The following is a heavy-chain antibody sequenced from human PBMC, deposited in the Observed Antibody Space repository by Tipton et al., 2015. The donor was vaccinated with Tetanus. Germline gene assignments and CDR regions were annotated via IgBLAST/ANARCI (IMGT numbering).Heavy chain of an antibody. D-gene: IGHD2/OR15-2a*01. CDR2: IYQTGTT. V-gene: IGHV4-34*01. Sequence: GLVKPSETLSLTCAVSGGSLSDYYWSWIRRSPGKGLEWIGYIYQTGTTYYNPSLKGRVTISMDRSNTQFSLRLDSLTAADTAVYYCARAAGFLGLTHDFWGRGTLVSVSS. CDR1: GGSLSDYY. CDR3: ARAAGFLGLTHDF. J-gene: IGHJ4*02.